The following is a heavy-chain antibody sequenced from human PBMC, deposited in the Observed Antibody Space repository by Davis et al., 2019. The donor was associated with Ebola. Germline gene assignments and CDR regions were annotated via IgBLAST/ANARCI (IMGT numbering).Heavy chain of an antibody. J-gene: IGHJ5*02. CDR1: GGSVSSGSYY. D-gene: IGHD2-2*02. V-gene: IGHV4-61*01. Sequence: PSETLSLTCTVSGGSVSSGSYYWSWIRQPPGKGLEWIGYIYYSGSTNYNPSLKSRVTISVDTSKNQFSLKLSSVTAADTAVYYCAREGYCSSTSCYTGGNWFDPWGQGTLVTVSS. CDR2: IYYSGST. CDR3: AREGYCSSTSCYTGGNWFDP.